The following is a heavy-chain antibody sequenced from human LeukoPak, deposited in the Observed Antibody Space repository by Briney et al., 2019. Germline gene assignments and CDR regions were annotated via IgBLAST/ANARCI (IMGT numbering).Heavy chain of an antibody. CDR2: ISGSDTTT. CDR1: GFTFSRYG. V-gene: IGHV3-23*01. CDR3: AKHYYDTTGYASFDY. J-gene: IGHJ4*02. D-gene: IGHD3-22*01. Sequence: GGTLRLSCAASGFTFSRYGMSWVRQTPAKGLEWVSAISGSDTTTYYADSVKGRFTISRDNSRNTLFLQMNSLRAEDTAVYSCAKHYYDTTGYASFDYWGRGTLVTVSS.